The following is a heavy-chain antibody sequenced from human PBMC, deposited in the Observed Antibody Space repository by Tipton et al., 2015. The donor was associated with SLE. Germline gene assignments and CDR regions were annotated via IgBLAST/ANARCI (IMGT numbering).Heavy chain of an antibody. V-gene: IGHV4-34*01. CDR2: INHSGNT. CDR3: VLDYDDYPPDY. J-gene: IGHJ4*02. CDR1: GGSFSAYY. Sequence: TLSLTCGVYGGSFSAYYWSWIRQPPGKGLEWIGEINHSGNTNYNPSLKSRVTMSVDTSKNQFSLKLSSVTAADTAVYYCVLDYDDYPPDYWGQGTLVTVSS. D-gene: IGHD4-17*01.